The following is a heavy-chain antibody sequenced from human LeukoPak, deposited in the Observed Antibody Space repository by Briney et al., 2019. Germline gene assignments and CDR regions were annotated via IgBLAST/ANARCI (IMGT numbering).Heavy chain of an antibody. CDR1: GYTFTSYY. V-gene: IGHV1-46*01. CDR2: INPSGGST. Sequence: ASVKVSCKASGYTFTSYYMHWVRQAPGQGLEWMGIINPSGGSTSYAQKFQGRVTMTRDTSTSTVYMELSSLRSEDTAVYYCATVRYCSGGSCYHPFDYWGQGTLVTVSS. CDR3: ATVRYCSGGSCYHPFDY. J-gene: IGHJ4*02. D-gene: IGHD2-15*01.